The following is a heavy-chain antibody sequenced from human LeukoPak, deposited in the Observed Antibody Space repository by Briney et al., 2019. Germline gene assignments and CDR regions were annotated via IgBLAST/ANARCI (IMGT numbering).Heavy chain of an antibody. CDR3: AREYCPDYVWWRYRWDAFDI. V-gene: IGHV3-11*01. CDR2: ISSSGSTI. CDR1: GFTFSDYY. D-gene: IGHD3-16*02. Sequence: GGSLRLSCAASGFTFSDYYMSWIRQAPGKGLEWVPYISSSGSTIYYADSVKGRFTISRDNAKNSLYLQMNSLRAEDTAVYYCAREYCPDYVWWRYRWDAFDIWGQGTMVTVSS. J-gene: IGHJ3*02.